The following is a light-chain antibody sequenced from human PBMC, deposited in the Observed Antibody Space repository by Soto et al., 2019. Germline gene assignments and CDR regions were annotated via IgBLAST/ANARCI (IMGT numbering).Light chain of an antibody. V-gene: IGKV1-39*01. CDR2: AAS. CDR3: QQTYTTPYT. Sequence: DIQMTQSPSSLSASVGDRVTITCRASQSISSYLNWYQQKPGTAPKLLIYAASSLQSAVPSRFSGSESGTDFTLTISSLQAEDFATYYCQQTYTTPYTFGQGTKLEIK. CDR1: QSISSY. J-gene: IGKJ2*01.